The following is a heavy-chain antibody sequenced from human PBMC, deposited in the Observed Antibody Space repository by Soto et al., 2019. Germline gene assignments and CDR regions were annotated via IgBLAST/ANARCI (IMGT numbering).Heavy chain of an antibody. CDR3: ARKGGGRYDFWRKAMDV. CDR1: GGSFSGYY. CDR2: IDHSGST. V-gene: IGHV4-34*01. D-gene: IGHD3-3*01. J-gene: IGHJ6*02. Sequence: PSEILSLTCAVYGGSFSGYYWSWIRQTPGKGLEWIGEIDHSGSTNYNPSLKSRVTISIDPSENQFSLKLSSVTAADTGVFYCARKGGGRYDFWRKAMDVWGQGTAVTVSS.